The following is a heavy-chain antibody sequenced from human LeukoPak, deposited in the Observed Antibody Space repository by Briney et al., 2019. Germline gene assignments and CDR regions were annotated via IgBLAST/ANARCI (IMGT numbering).Heavy chain of an antibody. V-gene: IGHV3-7*01. CDR1: GFTFSSYW. CDR3: ARSVQLINNWFDP. D-gene: IGHD5-18*01. Sequence: GGSLRLSCAASGFTFSSYWMSWVRQAPGKGLEWVANIKQDGSEKYYVDSVKGRFTISRDNAKNSLYLQMNSLRAEDTVVYYCARSVQLINNWFDPWGQGTLVTVSS. CDR2: IKQDGSEK. J-gene: IGHJ5*02.